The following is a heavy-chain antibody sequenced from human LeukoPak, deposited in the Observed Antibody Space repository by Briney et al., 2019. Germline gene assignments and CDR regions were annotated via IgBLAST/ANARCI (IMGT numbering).Heavy chain of an antibody. D-gene: IGHD6-13*01. CDR2: IHHTGYT. CDR1: GGSISSDY. Sequence: SETLSLTCTVSGGSISSDYWSWIRQSPGKGLEWIGYIHHTGYTNYNPSPKSRVTISIDTSKKHLSLKLTSVTAADTAVYYCAREVPRTAAAGSEGFDIWGQGTLVTVSS. CDR3: AREVPRTAAAGSEGFDI. J-gene: IGHJ3*02. V-gene: IGHV4-59*01.